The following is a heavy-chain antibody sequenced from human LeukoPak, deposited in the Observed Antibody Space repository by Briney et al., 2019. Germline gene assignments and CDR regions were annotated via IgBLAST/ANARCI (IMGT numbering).Heavy chain of an antibody. CDR2: IKRDGSDK. D-gene: IGHD3-22*01. V-gene: IGHV3-7*04. CDR3: ARDDSSTDGSGSYFDLLDS. J-gene: IGHJ4*02. CDR1: GFTFSTYW. Sequence: GGSLRLSCAASGFTFSTYWMTWVRQAPGKGLEWVANIKRDGSDKHYLDSVEGRFTISRDNAKNTLYLQMNSLRAEDTAVYYCARDDSSTDGSGSYFDLLDSWGQGTLVTVSS.